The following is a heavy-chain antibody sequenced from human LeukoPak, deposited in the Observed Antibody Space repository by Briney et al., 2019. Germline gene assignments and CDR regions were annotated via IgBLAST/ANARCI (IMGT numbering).Heavy chain of an antibody. CDR1: GYTFTSYG. V-gene: IGHV1-18*01. CDR3: ARDGDSRELGHIDY. D-gene: IGHD1-26*01. CDR2: ISAYNGNT. J-gene: IGHJ4*02. Sequence: ASVKVSRKASGYTFTSYGISWVRQAPGQGLEWMGWISAYNGNTNYAQKLQGRVTMTTDTSTSTAYMELRSLRSDDTAVYYCARDGDSRELGHIDYWGQGTLVTVSS.